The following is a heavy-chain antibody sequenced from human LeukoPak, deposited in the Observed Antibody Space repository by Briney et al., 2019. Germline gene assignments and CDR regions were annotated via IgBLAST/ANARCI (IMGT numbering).Heavy chain of an antibody. J-gene: IGHJ4*02. CDR3: ARHPRGVVASFGYSGYGEFDY. D-gene: IGHD5-12*01. V-gene: IGHV4-4*07. Sequence: SETLSLTCIVSGGSISDHYWSWIRQSARKGLEVIGRIYSNGNANYNPSLKSRVTMSVAASEKQFSLRLSSVTAADTAVYYCARHPRGVVASFGYSGYGEFDYWGQGTLVTVSS. CDR1: GGSISDHY. CDR2: IYSNGNA.